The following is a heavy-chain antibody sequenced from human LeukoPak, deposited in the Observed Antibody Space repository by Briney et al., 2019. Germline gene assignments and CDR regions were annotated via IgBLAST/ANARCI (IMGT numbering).Heavy chain of an antibody. Sequence: GGSLRLSCAASGFTFSSYGMHWVRQAPGKGLEWVAVIWYDGSNKYYADSVKGRFTISRDNSKNTLYLQMNSLRAGDTVVYYCARCRGYSYGYEDYWGQGTLVTVSS. J-gene: IGHJ4*02. CDR1: GFTFSSYG. D-gene: IGHD5-18*01. V-gene: IGHV3-33*01. CDR2: IWYDGSNK. CDR3: ARCRGYSYGYEDY.